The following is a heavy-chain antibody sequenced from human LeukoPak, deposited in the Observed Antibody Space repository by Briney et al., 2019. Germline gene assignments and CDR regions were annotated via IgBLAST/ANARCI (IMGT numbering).Heavy chain of an antibody. CDR2: INPRDGST. V-gene: IGHV1-46*01. CDR1: GYIFTSYF. CDR3: AREGGGIDAFDI. J-gene: IGHJ3*02. Sequence: ASVKVSCKASGYIFTSYFMHWVRQAPGQGLEWMGIINPRDGSTRYAQKFQGRVTMTRDMSTSTVYMELSSLRSEDTAVYYCAREGGGIDAFDIWGQGTMVTVSS. D-gene: IGHD4-23*01.